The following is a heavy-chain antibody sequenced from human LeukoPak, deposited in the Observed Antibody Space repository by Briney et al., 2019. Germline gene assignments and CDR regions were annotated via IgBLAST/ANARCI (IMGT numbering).Heavy chain of an antibody. J-gene: IGHJ4*02. CDR3: ARDFFAFGGGIALLDY. V-gene: IGHV3-7*01. D-gene: IGHD3-16*02. Sequence: PGGSLRLSCAASGFTFSSYWMSWVRQAPGKGLEWVANIKLDGSEKYYVDSVKGRFTISRDNAKKSLYLQMNSLRDEDTAVYYCARDFFAFGGGIALLDYWGQGTLVTVSS. CDR2: IKLDGSEK. CDR1: GFTFSSYW.